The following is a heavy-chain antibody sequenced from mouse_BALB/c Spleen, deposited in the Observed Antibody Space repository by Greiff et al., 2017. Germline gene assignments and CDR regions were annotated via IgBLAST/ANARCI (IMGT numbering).Heavy chain of an antibody. CDR2: IYPGSGST. V-gene: IGHV1S22*01. D-gene: IGHD2-2*01. J-gene: IGHJ4*01. CDR1: GYTFTSYW. Sequence: LQQPGSELVRPGASVKLSCKASGYTFTSYWMHWVKQRPGQGLEWIGNIYPGSGSTNYDEKFKSKATLTEDTSSSTAYMQLSSLSSEDSAVYCCTRYYGYDYAMDYWGQGTSVTVSS. CDR3: TRYYGYDYAMDY.